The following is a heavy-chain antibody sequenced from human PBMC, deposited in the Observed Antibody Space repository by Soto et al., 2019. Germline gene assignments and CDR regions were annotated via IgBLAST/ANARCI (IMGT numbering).Heavy chain of an antibody. CDR3: ATDLGGWGVGAAATSDC. D-gene: IGHD2-2*01. J-gene: IGHJ4*02. V-gene: IGHV3-72*01. Sequence: GGSLRLSCAASGFTSSDHYMDWVRQAPGKGLEWVGRSSNKADSYTAEYAASVKGRFTISRDDSKNSLYLQMNSLKTEDTAVYYCATDLGGWGVGAAATSDCWGQGTLVTVSS. CDR2: SSNKADSYTA. CDR1: GFTSSDHY.